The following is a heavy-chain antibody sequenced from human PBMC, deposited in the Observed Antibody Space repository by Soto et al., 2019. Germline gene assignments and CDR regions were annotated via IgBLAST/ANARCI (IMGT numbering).Heavy chain of an antibody. CDR1: GFSFSNYA. CDR3: AKTFFYATGSYHPLAPFDY. CDR2: MSGRGDST. V-gene: IGHV3-23*01. Sequence: EVQLLESGGGWVQPGGSLSLSCAASGFSFSNYAMSWVRQTPGQGLWGVSAMSGRGDSTFYAYSVKGRFTLSSDNSKNTLYLQMSSLRAEDTAVYYCAKTFFYATGSYHPLAPFDYWGQGTLVTVSS. D-gene: IGHD3-10*01. J-gene: IGHJ4*02.